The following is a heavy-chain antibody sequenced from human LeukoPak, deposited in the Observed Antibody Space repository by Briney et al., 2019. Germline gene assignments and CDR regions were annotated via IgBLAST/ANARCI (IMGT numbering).Heavy chain of an antibody. CDR1: GFTFSSYS. CDR3: ARDQYSQGDAFDI. CDR2: IRYDGSNK. J-gene: IGHJ3*02. V-gene: IGHV3-30*02. D-gene: IGHD5-18*01. Sequence: GGSLRLSCAASGFTFSSYSMNWVRQAPGKGLEWVAFIRYDGSNKYYADSVKGRFTISRDNSKNTLYLQMNSLRAEDTAVYYCARDQYSQGDAFDIWGQGTMVTVSS.